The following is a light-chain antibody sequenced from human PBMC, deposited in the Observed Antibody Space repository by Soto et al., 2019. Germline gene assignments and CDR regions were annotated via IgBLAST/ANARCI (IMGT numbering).Light chain of an antibody. J-gene: IGKJ2*01. CDR2: DVS. CDR3: QQRRRWPPVYT. Sequence: EIVLTQSPATLSLSPGERATLSCRTSQSIGQSVGSYLAWYQQKPGQAPRLLIYDVSNRATGIPARFSGGGSGTDFTLTISSLEPEDFAVYYCQQRRRWPPVYTFGPGTKLEIK. V-gene: IGKV3-11*01. CDR1: QSIGQSVGSY.